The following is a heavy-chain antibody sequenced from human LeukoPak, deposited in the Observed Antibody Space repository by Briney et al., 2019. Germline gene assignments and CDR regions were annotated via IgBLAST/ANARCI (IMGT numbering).Heavy chain of an antibody. CDR2: INPSGGST. J-gene: IGHJ5*02. V-gene: IGHV1-46*01. CDR1: GYTLTSYY. CDR3: ARSPSFAGWFDP. Sequence: ASVKVSCKVSGYTLTSYYMHWVRQAPGQGLEWMGIINPSGGSTSYAQRFQGRVTMTRDMSTSTVYMELSSLRSEDTAVYYCARSPSFAGWFDPWGQGTLVTVSS. D-gene: IGHD2/OR15-2a*01.